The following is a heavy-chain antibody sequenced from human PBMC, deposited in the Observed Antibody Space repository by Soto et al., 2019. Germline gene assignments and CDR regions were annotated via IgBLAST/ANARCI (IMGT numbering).Heavy chain of an antibody. D-gene: IGHD6-6*01. J-gene: IGHJ3*02. V-gene: IGHV4-34*01. CDR2: INHSGST. CDR1: GGSFSGYY. CDR3: ARARGGGRAARLLGAFDI. Sequence: SETLSLTCAVYGGSFSGYYWSWIRQPPGKGLEWIGEINHSGSTNYNPSLKSRVTISVDTSKNQFSLKLSSVTAADTAVYYCARARGGGRAARLLGAFDIWGQGTMVTVSS.